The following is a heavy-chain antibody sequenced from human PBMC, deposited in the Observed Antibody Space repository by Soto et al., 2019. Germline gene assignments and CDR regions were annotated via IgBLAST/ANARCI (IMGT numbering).Heavy chain of an antibody. D-gene: IGHD6-19*01. V-gene: IGHV1-2*02. CDR2: INPNSGGT. Sequence: ASVKVSCKASGYTFTGYYMHWVRQAPGQGLEWMGWINPNSGGTNYAQKFQGRVTMTRDTSISTAYMELSRLRSDDTAVYYCARDAPGIAVAGPNWFDPWGQGTLVTAPQ. CDR1: GYTFTGYY. CDR3: ARDAPGIAVAGPNWFDP. J-gene: IGHJ5*02.